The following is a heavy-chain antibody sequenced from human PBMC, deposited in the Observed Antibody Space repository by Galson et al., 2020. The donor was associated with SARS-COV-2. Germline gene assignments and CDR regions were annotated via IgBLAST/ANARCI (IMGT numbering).Heavy chain of an antibody. CDR3: ARDSSIGLEALDI. J-gene: IGHJ3*02. Sequence: SETLSLTCAISGDSVSSNTAAWYWIRQSPPRGHEWLGRTYYRSRWYYEYAESVKSRVTVNPDTAKNQFSLHLNSVTPEDTAVYYCARDSSIGLEALDIWGQGTMVTVSS. CDR1: GDSVSSNTAA. V-gene: IGHV6-1*01. CDR2: TYYRSRWYY.